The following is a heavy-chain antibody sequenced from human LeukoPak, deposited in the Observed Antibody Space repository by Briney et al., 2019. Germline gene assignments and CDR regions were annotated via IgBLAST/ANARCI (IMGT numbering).Heavy chain of an antibody. Sequence: ASVKVSCKASGYIFTGYYVHWVRQAPGQGLEWMGWINPNSGGTNFAQKFQGRVTMTRDTSMSTAYMELSRLKSDDTAVYYCSRDSGYCSGGSCWYFDFWGQGTLVTVSA. CDR2: INPNSGGT. V-gene: IGHV1-2*02. D-gene: IGHD2-15*01. CDR1: GYIFTGYY. J-gene: IGHJ4*02. CDR3: SRDSGYCSGGSCWYFDF.